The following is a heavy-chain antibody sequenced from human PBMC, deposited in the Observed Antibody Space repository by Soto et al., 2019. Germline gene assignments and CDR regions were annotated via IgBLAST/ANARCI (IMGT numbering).Heavy chain of an antibody. CDR3: ARDGEIAAAGKHFDY. D-gene: IGHD6-13*01. CDR2: IWYDGSNK. Sequence: PGGSLRLSCAASGFTFSSYGMHWVRQAPGKGLEWVAVIWYDGSNKYYADSVKGRFTISRDNSKNTLYLQMNSLRAEDTAVYYCARDGEIAAAGKHFDYWGQGTLVTVSS. J-gene: IGHJ4*02. CDR1: GFTFSSYG. V-gene: IGHV3-33*01.